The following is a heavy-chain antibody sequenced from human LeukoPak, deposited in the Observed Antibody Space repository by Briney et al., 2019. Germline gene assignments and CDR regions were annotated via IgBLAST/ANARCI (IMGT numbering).Heavy chain of an antibody. Sequence: GGSLRLSCVASGFTFENYAMHWVRQAPGKGLEGVSGISWNGGSMGYADFAKGRFTISRDNARNSLFVQMNTLKPEDTALYYCAKDRDPPYVGNSYGYYSDYWGQGTLVTVSS. CDR1: GFTFENYA. D-gene: IGHD5-18*01. J-gene: IGHJ4*02. V-gene: IGHV3-9*01. CDR2: ISWNGGSM. CDR3: AKDRDPPYVGNSYGYYSDY.